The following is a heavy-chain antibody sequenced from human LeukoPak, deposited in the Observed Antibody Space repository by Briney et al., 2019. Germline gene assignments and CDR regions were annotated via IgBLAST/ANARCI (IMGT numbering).Heavy chain of an antibody. V-gene: IGHV4-61*01. CDR3: ARDCGGDCYSSLDY. CDR2: IYYSGST. J-gene: IGHJ4*02. Sequence: PSETLSLTRTVSGGSVSSGSYYWSWIRQPPGKGLEWIGYIYYSGSTNYNPSLKSRVTISVDTSKNQFSLKLSSVTAADTAVYYCARDCGGDCYSSLDYWGQGTLVTVSS. D-gene: IGHD2-21*02. CDR1: GGSVSSGSYY.